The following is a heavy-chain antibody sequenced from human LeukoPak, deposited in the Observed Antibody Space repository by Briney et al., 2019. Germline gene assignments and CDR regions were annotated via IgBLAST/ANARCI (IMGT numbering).Heavy chain of an antibody. J-gene: IGHJ3*02. CDR3: ARDFGTNGDFHAFDI. V-gene: IGHV3-7*01. CDR2: IKGDGSVQ. Sequence: PGGSLRLSCVASGFTFSTSWMNWVRQAPGKGLEWVANIKGDGSVQSYVDSVKGRFTISRDNAKNSLYLQMNSLRAEDTAVYYCARDFGTNGDFHAFDIWGQGTMVTVSS. CDR1: GFTFSTSW. D-gene: IGHD4-17*01.